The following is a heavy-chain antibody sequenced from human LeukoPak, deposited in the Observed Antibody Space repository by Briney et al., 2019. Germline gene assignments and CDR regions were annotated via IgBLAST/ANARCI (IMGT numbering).Heavy chain of an antibody. J-gene: IGHJ5*02. Sequence: SETLSLTCTVSGGSISSYYWSWIRQPPGKGLEWIGYIYYSGSTNYNPSLKSRVTISVDTSKNQFSLKLSSVTAADTAVYYCARRRVTMVRGDNWFDPWGQGTLVTVSS. D-gene: IGHD3-10*01. V-gene: IGHV4-59*12. CDR2: IYYSGST. CDR3: ARRRVTMVRGDNWFDP. CDR1: GGSISSYY.